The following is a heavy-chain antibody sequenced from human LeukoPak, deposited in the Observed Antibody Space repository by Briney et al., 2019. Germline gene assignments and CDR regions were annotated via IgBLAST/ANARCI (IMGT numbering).Heavy chain of an antibody. V-gene: IGHV1-24*01. CDR3: ATVKFRSSDFDY. CDR2: SDPEDGET. CDR1: GYTLTELS. J-gene: IGHJ4*02. D-gene: IGHD6-6*01. Sequence: ASVNVSCKVSGYTLTELSMHWVRQAPGKGLEWMGGSDPEDGETIYAQKFQGRVTMTEDTSTDTAYMELSSLRSEDTAVYYCATVKFRSSDFDYWGQGTLVTVSS.